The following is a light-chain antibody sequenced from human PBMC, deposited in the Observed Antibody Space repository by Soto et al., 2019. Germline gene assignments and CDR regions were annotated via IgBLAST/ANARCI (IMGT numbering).Light chain of an antibody. CDR2: AAS. CDR1: QSISSY. J-gene: IGKJ4*01. Sequence: DIQRTQSPSSLSASVGDRVTLTCRASQSISSYLNWYQQKPGKAPKLLSYAASSLQSGVPSRFSGSGSGTDFTLTISSLQPEDFETYYCQQSYSTPLTFGGGTKVDIK. V-gene: IGKV1-39*01. CDR3: QQSYSTPLT.